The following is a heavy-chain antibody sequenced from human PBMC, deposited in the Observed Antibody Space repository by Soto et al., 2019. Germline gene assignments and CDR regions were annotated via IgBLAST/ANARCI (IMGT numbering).Heavy chain of an antibody. Sequence: ASVKVSCKASGYTFTSYGISWVRQAPGQGLEWMGWISAYNGNTNYAQKLQGRVTMTTDTSTSTAYMGLRSLRSDDTAVYYCARDYYGSGSSFTFDYWGQGTLVTVSS. V-gene: IGHV1-18*01. D-gene: IGHD3-10*01. CDR1: GYTFTSYG. CDR3: ARDYYGSGSSFTFDY. J-gene: IGHJ4*02. CDR2: ISAYNGNT.